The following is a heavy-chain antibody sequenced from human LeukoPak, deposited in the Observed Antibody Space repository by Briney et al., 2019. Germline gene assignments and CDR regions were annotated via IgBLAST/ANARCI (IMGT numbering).Heavy chain of an antibody. J-gene: IGHJ4*02. V-gene: IGHV4-4*07. CDR1: GGSISSYY. CDR2: IYTGGST. Sequence: SETLSLTCTVSGGSISSYYWSWIRQSAGKGLEWVGRIYTGGSTNYNPSVESRVTRSLDTSESQFSLRLTSMTGADTGVNDWDRDGPLTSAGYQSLDCWGQGTLVTVSS. D-gene: IGHD3-9*01. CDR3: DRDGPLTSAGYQSLDC.